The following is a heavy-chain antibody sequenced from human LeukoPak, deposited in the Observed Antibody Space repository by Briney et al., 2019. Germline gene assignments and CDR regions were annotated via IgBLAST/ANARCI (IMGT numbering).Heavy chain of an antibody. Sequence: PGGSLRLSCAASGFTFSSYGMSWVRQAPGKGLEWVSSIRGSGGSTYYADSVKGRFTISRDNSKNTLYLQMNSLRAEDTAVYYCAKDSDYYDSSGYYYFDYWGQGTLVTVSS. CDR1: GFTFSSYG. CDR3: AKDSDYYDSSGYYYFDY. J-gene: IGHJ4*02. V-gene: IGHV3-23*01. D-gene: IGHD3-22*01. CDR2: IRGSGGST.